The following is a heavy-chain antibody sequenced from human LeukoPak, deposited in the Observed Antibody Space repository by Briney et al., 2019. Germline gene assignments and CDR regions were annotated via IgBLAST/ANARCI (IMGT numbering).Heavy chain of an antibody. J-gene: IGHJ4*02. CDR3: ATDLGSSRPNF. Sequence: GGSLRLSCSASGLSFNSYWMSWVRPAPGKGLEWVANIKQGGTEKYHVDSAKGRFTISRDNAKNSLYLQMNSLRAEDTAVYYCATDLGSSRPNFWGQGTLVTVSS. D-gene: IGHD6-13*01. V-gene: IGHV3-7*01. CDR1: GLSFNSYW. CDR2: IKQGGTEK.